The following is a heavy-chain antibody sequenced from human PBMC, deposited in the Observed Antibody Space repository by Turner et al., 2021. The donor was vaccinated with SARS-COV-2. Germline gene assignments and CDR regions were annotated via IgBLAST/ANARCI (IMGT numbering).Heavy chain of an antibody. CDR1: GGSISSSTYY. J-gene: IGHJ6*02. D-gene: IGHD5-18*01. CDR3: ERLMDKAMDYYGMDV. V-gene: IGHV4-39*01. Sequence: QLHLQEQGPGLVRPSDTLSLLCTVCGGSISSSTYYWGCIRQPPGKGLEWIGNIYDSGSNYYYPSLKSGVAISVQTSKNQFSLKLSSVTAADTTVYYCERLMDKAMDYYGMDVWGQGTTVTVSS. CDR2: IYDSGSN.